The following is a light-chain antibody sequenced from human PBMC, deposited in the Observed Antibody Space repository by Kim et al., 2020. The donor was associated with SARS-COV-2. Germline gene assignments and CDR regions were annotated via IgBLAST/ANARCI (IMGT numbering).Light chain of an antibody. Sequence: GPAITVSCPGTSSRVGEYEYVSWYQHHPDKVPKSMIYDVKKRPSGVSTRFSGSKSGNTASLTISGLQAEDEADYYCSSFTSSSTFVFGTGTKVTVL. V-gene: IGLV2-14*03. CDR3: SSFTSSSTFV. J-gene: IGLJ1*01. CDR2: DVK. CDR1: SSRVGEYEY.